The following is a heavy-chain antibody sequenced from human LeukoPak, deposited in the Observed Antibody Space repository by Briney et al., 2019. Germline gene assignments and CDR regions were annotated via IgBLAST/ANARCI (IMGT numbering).Heavy chain of an antibody. CDR3: ARREWSSRTRSHFDY. CDR2: IYYSGST. D-gene: IGHD6-19*01. CDR1: GGSISSSSYY. J-gene: IGHJ4*02. V-gene: IGHV4-39*01. Sequence: SETLSLTCTVSGGSISSSSYYWGWIRQPPGKGLEWIGSIYYSGSTYYNPSLKSRVTISVDTPKNQFSLKLSSVTAAETAVYYCARREWSSRTRSHFDYWGQGTLVTVSS.